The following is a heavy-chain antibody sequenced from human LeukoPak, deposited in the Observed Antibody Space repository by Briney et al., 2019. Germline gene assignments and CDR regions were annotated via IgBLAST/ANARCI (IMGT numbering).Heavy chain of an antibody. D-gene: IGHD2-2*01. CDR3: ARGRFCSSITCPYYFDS. CDR1: GDSISNYY. V-gene: IGHV4-59*01. Sequence: SETLSLTCTVSGDSISNYYWSWIRQPPGKGLEWIGYIYYSGSTNSNPSLKSRVTILVDTSKNQFSLKLTSVTAADTAVYYCARGRFCSSITCPYYFDSWGQGTLVTVSS. J-gene: IGHJ4*02. CDR2: IYYSGST.